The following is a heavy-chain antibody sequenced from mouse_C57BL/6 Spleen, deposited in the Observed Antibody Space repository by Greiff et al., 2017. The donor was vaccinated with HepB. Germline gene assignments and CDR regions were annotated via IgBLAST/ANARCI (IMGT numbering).Heavy chain of an antibody. V-gene: IGHV5-6*01. CDR2: ISSGGSYT. J-gene: IGHJ4*01. D-gene: IGHD2-3*01. CDR1: GFTFSSYG. CDR3: ARRDGYGDYYAMDY. Sequence: DVQLQESGGDLVKPGGSLKLSCAASGFTFSSYGMSWVRQTPDKRLEWVATISSGGSYTYYPDSVKGRFTISRDNAKNTLYLQMSSLKSEDTAMYYCARRDGYGDYYAMDYWGQGTSVTVSS.